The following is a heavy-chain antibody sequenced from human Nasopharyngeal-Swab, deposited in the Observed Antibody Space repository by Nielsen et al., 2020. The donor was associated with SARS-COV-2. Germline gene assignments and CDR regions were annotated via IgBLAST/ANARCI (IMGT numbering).Heavy chain of an antibody. V-gene: IGHV3-30*03. Sequence: GESLKISCAASGFTFSSYGMHWVRQAPGKGLEWVAVISYDGSNKYYADSVKGRFTISRDNSKHTLYLQMNSLRAEDTAVYYCAATRIFDWLPIDYWGQGTLVTVSS. CDR1: GFTFSSYG. CDR3: AATRIFDWLPIDY. J-gene: IGHJ4*02. D-gene: IGHD3-9*01. CDR2: ISYDGSNK.